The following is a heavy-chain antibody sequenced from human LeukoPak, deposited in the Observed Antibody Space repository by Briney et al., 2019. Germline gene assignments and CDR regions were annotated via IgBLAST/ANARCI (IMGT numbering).Heavy chain of an antibody. CDR3: ARQGNGYSRVDY. Sequence: SQTLSLTCTVAGGSISSGDYYWSWIRRPPGKGLEWIGSIYHSGNTYYNPSLKSRFTISIDTSKNQFFLKVNSVTAADTATYYCARQGNGYSRVDYWGQGTLVTVSS. CDR1: GGSISSGDYY. V-gene: IGHV4-30-2*03. J-gene: IGHJ4*02. CDR2: IYHSGNT. D-gene: IGHD5-24*01.